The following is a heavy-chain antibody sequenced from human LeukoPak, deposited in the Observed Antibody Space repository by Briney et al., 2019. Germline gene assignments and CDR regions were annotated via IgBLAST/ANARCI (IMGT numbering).Heavy chain of an antibody. D-gene: IGHD1-26*01. CDR2: IYPGDSDT. J-gene: IGHJ3*02. CDR1: GYSFSRHW. V-gene: IGHV5-51*01. CDR3: SRVVGVRRDTFDI. Sequence: GESLKISCQGSGYSFSRHWGAWVRQAPGKGLEYMGMIYPGDSDTIYSPSFQGQVTFSADKSTSTAYLQWSSLQAPDTAMYYCSRVVGVRRDTFDIWGQGTVVTVSS.